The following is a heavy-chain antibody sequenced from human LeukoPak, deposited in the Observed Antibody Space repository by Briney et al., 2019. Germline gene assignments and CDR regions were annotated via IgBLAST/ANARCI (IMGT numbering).Heavy chain of an antibody. D-gene: IGHD6-13*01. CDR1: GGSISSYY. CDR2: IYYSGST. Sequence: SETLSLTCTVSGGSISSYYWSWLRQPPGKGLEWIGYIYYSGSTNYNPSLKSRVTISVDTSKNQFSLKLSSVTAADTAVYYCARLGAGVDYWGQGTLVTVSS. CDR3: ARLGAGVDY. V-gene: IGHV4-59*08. J-gene: IGHJ4*02.